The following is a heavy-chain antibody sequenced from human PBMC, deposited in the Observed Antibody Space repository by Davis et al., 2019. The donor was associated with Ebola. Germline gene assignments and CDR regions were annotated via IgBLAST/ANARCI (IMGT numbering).Heavy chain of an antibody. D-gene: IGHD2-2*01. Sequence: GESLKISCAASGFTFSSYWMSWVRQAPGKGLEWVANIKQDGSEKYYVDSVKGRFTISRDNAKNSLYLQMNSLRAEDTAVYYYARGSLGYCSSTSCANFDYWGQGTLVTVSS. CDR2: IKQDGSEK. V-gene: IGHV3-7*01. CDR3: ARGSLGYCSSTSCANFDY. J-gene: IGHJ4*02. CDR1: GFTFSSYW.